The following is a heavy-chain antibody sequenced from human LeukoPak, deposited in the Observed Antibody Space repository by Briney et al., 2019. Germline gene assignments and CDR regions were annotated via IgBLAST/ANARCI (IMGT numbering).Heavy chain of an antibody. V-gene: IGHV4-4*02. CDR3: TTSGSRGN. Sequence: SETLSLTCAVSGGSISGSKWRSWVRQPPGKGLEWIGEIYHSGSTNYNPSLKSRATISVDKSKNQFSLKLNSVTAADTAVYYCTTSGSRGNWGQGILVTVSS. CDR1: GGSISGSKW. J-gene: IGHJ4*02. D-gene: IGHD1-26*01. CDR2: IYHSGST.